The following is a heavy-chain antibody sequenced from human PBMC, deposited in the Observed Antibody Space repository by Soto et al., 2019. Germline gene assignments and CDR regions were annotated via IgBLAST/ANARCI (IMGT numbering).Heavy chain of an antibody. V-gene: IGHV1-69*01. Sequence: QVQLVQSGAAVRKPGSSGKVSCKASGGTFTKSAITWVRQAPRQGLEWMGGIVPLPGTTNYTQKFRGRVTISADESTSTAYLELSSLRSEDTAVYYCASGVGGLGGSSGWPDYAFDVWGQGTMVIVSS. D-gene: IGHD6-19*01. CDR3: ASGVGGLGGSSGWPDYAFDV. J-gene: IGHJ3*01. CDR2: IVPLPGTT. CDR1: GGTFTKSA.